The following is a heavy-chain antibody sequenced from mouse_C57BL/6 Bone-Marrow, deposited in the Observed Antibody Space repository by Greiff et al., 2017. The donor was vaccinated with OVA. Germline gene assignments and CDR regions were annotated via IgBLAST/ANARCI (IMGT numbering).Heavy chain of an antibody. CDR1: GFPFSDFY. CDR2: SRNKANDYTT. CDR3: ARVDYYWYFGV. Sequence: EVKLMESGGGLVQSGRSLRLSCATSGFPFSDFYMEWVRQAPGKGLEWIASSRNKANDYTTGYSASVKGRFIVSRDTSQSNLYLQMTALRAEDTAIYYCARVDYYWYFGVWGTGTTGTVTS. J-gene: IGHJ1*03. V-gene: IGHV7-1*01.